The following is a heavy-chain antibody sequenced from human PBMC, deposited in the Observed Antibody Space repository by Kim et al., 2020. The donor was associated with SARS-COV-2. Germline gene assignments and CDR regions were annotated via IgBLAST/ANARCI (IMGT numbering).Heavy chain of an antibody. D-gene: IGHD5-18*01. V-gene: IGHV1-69*13. Sequence: SVKVSCKASGGTFSSYAISWVRQAPGQGLEWMGGIIPIFGTANYAQKFQGRVTITADESTSTAYMELSSLRSEDTAVYYCARDGGYSYGFFDYWGQGTLVTVSS. J-gene: IGHJ4*02. CDR3: ARDGGYSYGFFDY. CDR1: GGTFSSYA. CDR2: IIPIFGTA.